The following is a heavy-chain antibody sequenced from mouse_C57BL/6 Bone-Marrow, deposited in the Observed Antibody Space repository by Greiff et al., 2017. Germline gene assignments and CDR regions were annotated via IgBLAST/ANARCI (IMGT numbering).Heavy chain of an antibody. J-gene: IGHJ3*01. CDR3: RSSAWFAY. CDR1: GFNIKDDY. D-gene: IGHD1-3*01. V-gene: IGHV14-4*01. Sequence: EVQLQESGAELVRPGASVTLSCTASGFNIKDDYMHWVKQRPEQGLEWIGWIDPENGDTEYASKFQGKATITADTSANTAYLQLSSLTSEDTAVYYCRSSAWFAYWGQGTLVTVSA. CDR2: IDPENGDT.